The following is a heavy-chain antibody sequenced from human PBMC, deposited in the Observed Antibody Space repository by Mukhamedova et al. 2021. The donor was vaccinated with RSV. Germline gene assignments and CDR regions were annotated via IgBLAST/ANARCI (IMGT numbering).Heavy chain of an antibody. J-gene: IGHJ3*02. D-gene: IGHD3-16*01. Sequence: GNTNYAQSLQGRVTMTTDTSTSTAYMELRSLRTDDTAVYYCARGFSRKSGGMDAFDIWGQVTVVTVSS. V-gene: IGHV1-18*01. CDR2: GNT. CDR3: ARGFSRKSGGMDAFDI.